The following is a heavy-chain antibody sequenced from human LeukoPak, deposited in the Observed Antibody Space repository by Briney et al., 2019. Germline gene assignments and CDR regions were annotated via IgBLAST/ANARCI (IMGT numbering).Heavy chain of an antibody. CDR2: IWYDGSNK. J-gene: IGHJ4*02. D-gene: IGHD1-26*01. V-gene: IGHV3-33*06. CDR1: GFTFSSYG. Sequence: GRSLRLSCAASGFTFSSYGMHWVRQAPGKGLEWVAVIWYDGSNKYYADSVKGRFTISRDNSKNTLYLQMNSLRAEDTAVYYCAKVKAYSGSYVDYWGQGTLVTVSS. CDR3: AKVKAYSGSYVDY.